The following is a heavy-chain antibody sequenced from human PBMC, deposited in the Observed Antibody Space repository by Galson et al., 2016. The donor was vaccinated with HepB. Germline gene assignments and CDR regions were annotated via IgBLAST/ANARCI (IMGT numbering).Heavy chain of an antibody. V-gene: IGHV3-74*01. Sequence: LRLSCAASGFTFSTYWIHWVRQAPGKGLVWVSRVSSDGTSTSYADSVKGRFTISRDNAKNTLYLQMNSLRAEDTAVYYCARDLMSPYNWFDAWGQGTLVTVSS. CDR3: ARDLMSPYNWFDA. J-gene: IGHJ5*02. CDR1: GFTFSTYW. CDR2: VSSDGTST.